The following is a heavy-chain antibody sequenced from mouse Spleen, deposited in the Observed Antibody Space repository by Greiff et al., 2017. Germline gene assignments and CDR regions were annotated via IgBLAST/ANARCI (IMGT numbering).Heavy chain of an antibody. CDR1: GYAFTNYL. V-gene: IGHV1-54*01. Sequence: QVQLKESGAELVRPGTSVKVSCKASGYAFTNYLIEWVKQRPGQGLEWIGVINPGSGGTNYNEKFKGKATLTADKSSSTAYMQLSSLTSEDSAVYFCARDYYGSSYEGGMDYWGQGTSVTVSS. CDR3: ARDYYGSSYEGGMDY. D-gene: IGHD1-1*01. J-gene: IGHJ4*01. CDR2: INPGSGGT.